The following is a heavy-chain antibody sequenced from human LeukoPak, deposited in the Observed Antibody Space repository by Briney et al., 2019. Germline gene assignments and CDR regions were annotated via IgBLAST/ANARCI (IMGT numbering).Heavy chain of an antibody. Sequence: PSQTLSLTCAVSGGSISSGGYSWNWIRQPPGKGLEWIGYIYHSGSTYYNPSLKSRVTTSVDRSKNQFSLKLSSVTAADTAVYYCAKGYYYGSGTYADPFDYWGQGTLVTVSS. D-gene: IGHD3-10*01. CDR2: IYHSGST. V-gene: IGHV4-30-2*01. CDR3: AKGYYYGSGTYADPFDY. J-gene: IGHJ4*02. CDR1: GGSISSGGYS.